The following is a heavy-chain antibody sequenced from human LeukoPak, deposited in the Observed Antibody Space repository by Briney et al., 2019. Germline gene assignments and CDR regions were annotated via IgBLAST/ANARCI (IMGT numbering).Heavy chain of an antibody. Sequence: SGPTLVNPTQTLTLTCTFSGFSHSTSAVAVGWIRRPPGKALEWLALIYGNDDKRYSPSLKSRLTITKDTSKNQVVVTMTNMDPVDTATYYCAHRHSSSFDYWGQGTLVTVSS. D-gene: IGHD6-6*01. CDR2: IYGNDDK. V-gene: IGHV2-5*01. CDR3: AHRHSSSFDY. J-gene: IGHJ4*02. CDR1: GFSHSTSAVA.